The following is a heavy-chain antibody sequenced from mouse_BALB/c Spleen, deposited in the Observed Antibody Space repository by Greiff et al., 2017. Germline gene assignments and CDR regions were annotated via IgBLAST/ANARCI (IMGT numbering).Heavy chain of an antibody. D-gene: IGHD2-4*01. Sequence: EVKLMESGGGLVKPGGSLKLSCAASGFTFSSYAMSWVRQTPEKRLEWVASISSGGSTYYPDSVKGRFTTSRDNARNILYLQMSSLRSEDTAMYYCARGAPYDYYFDYWGQGTTLTVSS. CDR2: ISSGGST. CDR3: ARGAPYDYYFDY. CDR1: GFTFSSYA. J-gene: IGHJ2*01. V-gene: IGHV5-6-5*01.